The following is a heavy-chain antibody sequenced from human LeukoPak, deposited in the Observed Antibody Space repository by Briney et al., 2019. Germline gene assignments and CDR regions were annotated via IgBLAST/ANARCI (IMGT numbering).Heavy chain of an antibody. CDR3: AGDESGDQDFDY. Sequence: RGSLRLSCVASRPTLSSYAMNWDSQAQRNGMGWISSIDNSGRVSLYAGSVKGRLSISRDNAKNSLYLQMNSLRAEDTAVYYCAGDESGDQDFDYWGQGTLVTVSS. CDR1: RPTLSSYA. CDR2: IDNSGRVS. V-gene: IGHV3-48*03. J-gene: IGHJ4*02. D-gene: IGHD7-27*01.